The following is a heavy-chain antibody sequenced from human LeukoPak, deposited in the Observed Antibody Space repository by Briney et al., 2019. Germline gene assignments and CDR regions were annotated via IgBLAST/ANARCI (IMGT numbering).Heavy chain of an antibody. CDR3: ARVASRFYDSSGSYSRVTYYYMDV. CDR1: GYTFSNYG. Sequence: ASVKVSCKASGYTFSNYGFSWVRQAPGQGLEWMGWISAYKDSTNYAQKLQGRVTVTTDTSTSTAYVELRSLRSDDTAVYYCARVASRFYDSSGSYSRVTYYYMDVWGKGTTVTVSS. V-gene: IGHV1-18*01. CDR2: ISAYKDST. J-gene: IGHJ6*03. D-gene: IGHD3-22*01.